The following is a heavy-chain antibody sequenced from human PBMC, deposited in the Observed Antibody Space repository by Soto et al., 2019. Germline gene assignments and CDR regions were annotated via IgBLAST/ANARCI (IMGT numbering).Heavy chain of an antibody. Sequence: SLKISCQISGYPFTSYWIGWVRQMPGKGLEWMGIIYPGDSDTRYSPSFQGQVTISADKSISTAYLQWSSLKASDTAMYYCARLVGAWSEFDYWGQGTLVTVSS. CDR3: ARLVGAWSEFDY. CDR1: GYPFTSYW. V-gene: IGHV5-51*01. CDR2: IYPGDSDT. D-gene: IGHD2-15*01. J-gene: IGHJ4*02.